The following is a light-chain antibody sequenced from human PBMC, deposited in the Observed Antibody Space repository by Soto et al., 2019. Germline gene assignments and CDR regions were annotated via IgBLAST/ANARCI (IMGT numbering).Light chain of an antibody. CDR3: QQYKNYSWT. J-gene: IGKJ1*01. CDR1: QTIDSG. V-gene: IGKV1-5*03. Sequence: DIPLTQSPSTLSASVGDRVTITCRTSQTIDSGLAWYQQKPGKAPQVLIYKASSLESGVPSRFSGSESGTEFTLTISSLQPDDFATYYCQQYKNYSWTFGQGTKVEIK. CDR2: KAS.